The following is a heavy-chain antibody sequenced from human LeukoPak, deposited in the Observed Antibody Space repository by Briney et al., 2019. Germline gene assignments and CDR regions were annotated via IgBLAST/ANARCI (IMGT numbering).Heavy chain of an antibody. D-gene: IGHD6-13*01. CDR3: ARGFSSSWYVFDY. CDR2: IYHSGST. Sequence: SETLSLTCTVSGGSISSSSYYWGWIRQPPGKGLEWIGYIYHSGSTYYNPSLKSRVTISVDRSKNQFSLKLSSVTAADTAVYYCARGFSSSWYVFDYWGQGTLVTVSS. CDR1: GGSISSSSYY. V-gene: IGHV4-39*07. J-gene: IGHJ4*02.